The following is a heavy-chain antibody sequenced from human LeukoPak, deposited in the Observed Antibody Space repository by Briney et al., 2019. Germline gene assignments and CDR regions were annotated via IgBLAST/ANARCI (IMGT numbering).Heavy chain of an antibody. D-gene: IGHD3-3*01. CDR2: ISGNGGSI. CDR3: ARDYDFWSGYQLSYYFDY. V-gene: IGHV3-23*01. CDR1: GFTFSSYA. Sequence: PGGSLRLSCSASGFTFSSYAMSWVRQAPGKGLEWVSAISGNGGSIFYADSVKGRFTISRDNSKNTLYLQMNSLRAEDTAVYYCARDYDFWSGYQLSYYFDYWGQGTLVTVSS. J-gene: IGHJ4*02.